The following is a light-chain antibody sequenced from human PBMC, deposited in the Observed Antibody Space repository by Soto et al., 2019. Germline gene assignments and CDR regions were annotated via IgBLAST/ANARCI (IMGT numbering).Light chain of an antibody. Sequence: DIQMTQSPSSLSESVGDRVTITCRASQSISSNLNWHQQKPGKAPKLLIYAASRLQSCVPSRFSGSGTGTHFPLTISSLPHEDFATYYCQHSYSTPPFTFGPGTKVDI. CDR1: QSISSN. CDR3: QHSYSTPPFT. V-gene: IGKV1-39*01. J-gene: IGKJ3*01. CDR2: AAS.